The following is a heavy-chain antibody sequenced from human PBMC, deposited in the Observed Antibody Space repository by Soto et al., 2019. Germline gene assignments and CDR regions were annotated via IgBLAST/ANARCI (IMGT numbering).Heavy chain of an antibody. CDR1: GGSISSYY. CDR2: IYTSGST. D-gene: IGHD3-10*01. V-gene: IGHV4-4*07. J-gene: IGHJ6*02. Sequence: SLTCTVSGGSISSYYWSWIRQPAGKGLEWIGRIYTSGSTNYNPSLKSRVTMSVDTSKNQFSLKLSSVTAADTAVYYCARGPDRGAIYYYYGMDVWRQGTTVTVSS. CDR3: ARGPDRGAIYYYYGMDV.